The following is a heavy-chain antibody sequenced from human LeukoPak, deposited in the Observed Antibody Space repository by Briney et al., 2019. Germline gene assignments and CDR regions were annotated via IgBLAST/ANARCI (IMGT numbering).Heavy chain of an antibody. V-gene: IGHV4-61*02. J-gene: IGHJ4*02. CDR2: IYTSGST. D-gene: IGHD3-3*01. CDR3: ARVSGTIFGVVIN. CDR1: GGSISSGSYY. Sequence: SQTLSLTCTVSGGSISSGSYYWSWIRQPAGKGLEWIGRIYTSGSTNYNPSLKSRVTISVDMSKNQFSLKLSSVTAADTAVYYCARVSGTIFGVVINWGQGTLVTVSS.